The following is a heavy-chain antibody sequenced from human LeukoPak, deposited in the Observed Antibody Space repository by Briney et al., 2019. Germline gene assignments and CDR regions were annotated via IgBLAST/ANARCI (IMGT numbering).Heavy chain of an antibody. CDR1: GFTFSSYS. V-gene: IGHV3-21*01. Sequence: GGSLRLSCAASGFTFSSYSMNWVRQAPGKGLEWVSSISSSSYIYYADSVKGRFTISRDNAKNSLYLQMNSLRAEDTAVYYCARDLNYYGSGSYSFDPWGQGTLVTVSS. CDR3: ARDLNYYGSGSYSFDP. J-gene: IGHJ5*02. D-gene: IGHD3-10*01. CDR2: ISSSSYI.